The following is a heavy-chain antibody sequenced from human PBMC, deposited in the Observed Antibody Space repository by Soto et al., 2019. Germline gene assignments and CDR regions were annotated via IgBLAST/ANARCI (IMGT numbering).Heavy chain of an antibody. CDR2: VYYSGST. CDR1: GGSVSNSNYY. J-gene: IGHJ4*02. CDR3: ARVKGTVTTTRDYYFDY. Sequence: SETLSLTCTVSGGSVSNSNYYWVWIRHSPGKGLEWIGSVYYSGSTYYNPSLKSRVTISVDTSKNQFSLKLSSVTAADTAVYYCARVKGTVTTTRDYYFDYWGQGTLVTVSS. V-gene: IGHV4-39*07. D-gene: IGHD4-17*01.